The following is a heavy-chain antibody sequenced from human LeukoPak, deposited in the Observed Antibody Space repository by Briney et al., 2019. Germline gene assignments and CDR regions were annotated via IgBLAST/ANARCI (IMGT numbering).Heavy chain of an antibody. CDR1: GFTFSSYV. CDR2: IRTSVGST. D-gene: IGHD6-19*01. V-gene: IGHV3-23*01. CDR3: AKGGMAQWLVLDFWHY. Sequence: GGSLRLSCVASGFTFSSYVMTWVRQAPGKGLEWVSSIRTSVGSTFYADSVKGRFTISRDNSKNTLYLQLSSLRAEDTAVYYCAKGGMAQWLVLDFWHYWGQGTLVTVSS. J-gene: IGHJ4*02.